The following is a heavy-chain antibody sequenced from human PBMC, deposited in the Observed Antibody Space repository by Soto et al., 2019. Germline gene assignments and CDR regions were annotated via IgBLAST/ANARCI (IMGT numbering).Heavy chain of an antibody. CDR3: ARSQGSSTSLEIYYYYYYGMDV. V-gene: IGHV1-69*01. CDR1: GGTFSSYA. Sequence: QVQLVQSGAEVKKPGSSVKVSCKASGGTFSSYAISWVRQAPGQGLEWMGGIIPSSGTANYAQKFQGRVTITADESTSTAYLELSSVRSEDTAVYYCARSQGSSTSLEIYYYYYYGMDVWGQGTTVTVSS. CDR2: IIPSSGTA. D-gene: IGHD2-2*01. J-gene: IGHJ6*02.